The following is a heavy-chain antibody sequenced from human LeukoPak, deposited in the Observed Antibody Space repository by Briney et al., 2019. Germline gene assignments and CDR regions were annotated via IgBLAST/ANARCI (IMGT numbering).Heavy chain of an antibody. V-gene: IGHV4-59*08. CDR1: GESFSKYY. CDR2: SGNT. J-gene: IGHJ4*02. Sequence: NPSETLSLTCAVYGESFSKYYWSWIRQPPGKGLEWIGYSGNTNYNPSLKSRVTISVDTSKNQFSLKLSSVTAADTAVYYCARVVPMIVVVINPYFDYWGQGTLVTVSS. CDR3: ARVVPMIVVVINPYFDY. D-gene: IGHD3-22*01.